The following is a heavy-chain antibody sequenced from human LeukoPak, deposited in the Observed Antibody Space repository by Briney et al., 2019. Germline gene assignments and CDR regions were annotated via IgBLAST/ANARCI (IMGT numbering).Heavy chain of an antibody. CDR1: GFTFSSYW. Sequence: EGSLRLSCAASGFTFSSYWMHWVRQAPGKGLVWVSRINSDGSSTSYADSVKGRFTISRDNAKNTLYLQMNSLRAEDTAVYYCARGDDSSGYYYTDYWGQGTLVTVSS. V-gene: IGHV3-74*01. D-gene: IGHD3-22*01. CDR2: INSDGSST. CDR3: ARGDDSSGYYYTDY. J-gene: IGHJ4*02.